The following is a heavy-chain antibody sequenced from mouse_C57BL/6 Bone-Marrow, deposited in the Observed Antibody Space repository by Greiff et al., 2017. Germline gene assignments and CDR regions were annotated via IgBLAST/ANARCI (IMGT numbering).Heavy chain of an antibody. D-gene: IGHD2-3*01. CDR3: AKLSYDGYYVGYFDY. CDR2: IWRGGST. J-gene: IGHJ2*01. CDR1: GFSLTSYG. Sequence: QVQLQQSGPGLVQPSQSLSITCTVSGFSLTSYGVHWVRQSPGKGLEWLGVIWRGGSTDYNAAFMYRLSITKDNSKSQVFFKMNSLQADDTAIYYCAKLSYDGYYVGYFDYWGQGTTLTVSS. V-gene: IGHV2-5*01.